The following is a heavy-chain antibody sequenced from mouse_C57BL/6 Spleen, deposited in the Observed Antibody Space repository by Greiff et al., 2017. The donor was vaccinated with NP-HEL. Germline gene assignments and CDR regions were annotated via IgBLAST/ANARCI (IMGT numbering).Heavy chain of an antibody. CDR3: ARSVITAGVATFSSYFDV. D-gene: IGHD1-1*01. CDR1: GYTFTGYW. V-gene: IGHV1-9*01. J-gene: IGHJ1*03. CDR2: ILPGSGST. Sequence: VQLQQPGAELMKPGASVKLSCKATGYTFTGYWIEWVKQRPGHGLEWIGEILPGSGSTNYNEKFKGKATFTADTSSNTAYMQLTSLTTEDSAIYYCARSVITAGVATFSSYFDVWGTGTTVTVAS.